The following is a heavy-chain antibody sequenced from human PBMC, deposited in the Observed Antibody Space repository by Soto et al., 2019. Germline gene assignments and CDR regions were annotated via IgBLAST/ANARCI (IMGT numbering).Heavy chain of an antibody. V-gene: IGHV4-31*03. D-gene: IGHD2-2*01. CDR1: GGSISSGGYY. Sequence: SETLSLTCTVSGGSISSGGYYWSWIRQHPGKGLEWIGYIYYSGSTYYNPSLKSRVTISVDTSKNQFSLKLSSVTAADTAVYYCARDRSIPEGPRYCSSTSCYHIGFDPWGQGTLVTVSS. J-gene: IGHJ5*02. CDR3: ARDRSIPEGPRYCSSTSCYHIGFDP. CDR2: IYYSGST.